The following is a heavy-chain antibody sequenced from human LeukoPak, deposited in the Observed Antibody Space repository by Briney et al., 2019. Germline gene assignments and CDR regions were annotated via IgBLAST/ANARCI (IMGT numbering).Heavy chain of an antibody. Sequence: GGSLRLSCAASGFTFNSYPMHWVRQAPGKGLEWVAFIRYDGSNKYYADSVKGRFTISRDNSKNTLYLQMNSLRAEDTAVYYCAKDLGVRGVIITYYYYMDVWGKGTTVTISS. CDR2: IRYDGSNK. CDR1: GFTFNSYP. CDR3: AKDLGVRGVIITYYYYMDV. D-gene: IGHD3-10*01. J-gene: IGHJ6*03. V-gene: IGHV3-30*02.